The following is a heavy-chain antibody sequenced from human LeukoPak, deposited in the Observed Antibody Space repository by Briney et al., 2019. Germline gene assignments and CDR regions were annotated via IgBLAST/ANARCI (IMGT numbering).Heavy chain of an antibody. Sequence: QSGGSLRLSCAASGFTFGSYWMHWVRQAPGKGLVWVSRINSDGSSTSYADSVKGRFTISRDNAKNTLYLQMNSLRAEDTAVYYCANPGKDYYGMDVWGQGTTVTVSS. CDR3: ANPGKDYYGMDV. CDR1: GFTFGSYW. CDR2: INSDGSST. V-gene: IGHV3-74*01. J-gene: IGHJ6*02. D-gene: IGHD1-14*01.